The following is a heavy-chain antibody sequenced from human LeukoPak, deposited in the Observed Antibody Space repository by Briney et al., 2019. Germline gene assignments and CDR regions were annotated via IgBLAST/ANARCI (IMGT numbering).Heavy chain of an antibody. CDR2: IKQDGSEK. J-gene: IGHJ3*02. CDR3: ARSAIVVVVAGKEADAFDI. D-gene: IGHD2-15*01. Sequence: PGGSLRLSCAASGFTFSSYWMSWVRQAPGKGLEWVANIKQDGSEKYYVDSVKGRFTISRDNAKNSLYLQMNSLRAEDTAVYYCARSAIVVVVAGKEADAFDIWGQGTMVTVSS. V-gene: IGHV3-7*01. CDR1: GFTFSSYW.